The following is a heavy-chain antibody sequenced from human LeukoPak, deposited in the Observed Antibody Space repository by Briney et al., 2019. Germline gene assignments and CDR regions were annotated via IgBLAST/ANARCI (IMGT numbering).Heavy chain of an antibody. CDR3: ARDGGVVYSSSSGEFDP. J-gene: IGHJ5*02. CDR1: GYTFTGSY. D-gene: IGHD6-6*01. CDR2: INPNSGGT. V-gene: IGHV1-2*02. Sequence: GASVKVSCKASGYTFTGSYMQWVRQAPGQGLEWMGWINPNSGGTNYAQKFQGRVTMTRDTSISTAYMELSRLRSDDTAVYYCARDGGVVYSSSSGEFDPWGQGTLVTVSS.